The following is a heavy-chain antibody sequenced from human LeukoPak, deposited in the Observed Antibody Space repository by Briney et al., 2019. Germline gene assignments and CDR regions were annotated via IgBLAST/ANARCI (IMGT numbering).Heavy chain of an antibody. V-gene: IGHV3-23*01. CDR3: AKEIIVVVVGGTFDI. D-gene: IGHD2-15*01. CDR1: AFTFSSYS. CDR2: ISVSGGST. J-gene: IGHJ3*02. Sequence: GGSLRLSCAPSAFTFSSYSTSWVSQAQGKWLGWVSAISVSGGSTYYADSVKGRFTISRDNSKNTLYLQMNSLRAEDTAVYYCAKEIIVVVVGGTFDIWGQGTMVTVSS.